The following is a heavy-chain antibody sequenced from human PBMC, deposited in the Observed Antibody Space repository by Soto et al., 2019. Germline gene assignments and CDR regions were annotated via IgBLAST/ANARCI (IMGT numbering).Heavy chain of an antibody. V-gene: IGHV3-23*01. CDR3: AKVRPGFDY. Sequence: EVQLLESGGGLVQPGGSLRLSCVASGFTFSGYAMAWVRQAPGKGLEWVSIIGGGGGGTYYADSVNGRFTISRDKSKNTVYLQMNSLRVEDTAVDYCAKVRPGFDYWGQGTLVTISS. CDR1: GFTFSGYA. J-gene: IGHJ4*02. CDR2: IGGGGGGT.